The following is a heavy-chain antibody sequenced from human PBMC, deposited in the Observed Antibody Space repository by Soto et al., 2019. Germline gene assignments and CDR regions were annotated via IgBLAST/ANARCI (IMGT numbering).Heavy chain of an antibody. V-gene: IGHV1-69*06. D-gene: IGHD1-7*01. CDR2: IIPISGAA. CDR1: GGTFSNYV. CDR3: ARDMTRTVVPYFDF. Sequence: SVKVSCKASGGTFSNYVVNWVRQAPGQGLEWMGRIIPISGAANYAQKFQGRVAITADKSTSTSYMELSSLRSEDTAVYYCARDMTRTVVPYFDFWGQGXLVTVSS. J-gene: IGHJ4*02.